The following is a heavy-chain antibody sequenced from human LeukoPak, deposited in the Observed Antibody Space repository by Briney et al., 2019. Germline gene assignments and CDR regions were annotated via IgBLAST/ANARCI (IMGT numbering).Heavy chain of an antibody. CDR1: GFTFSSYG. CDR2: IWYDGSNK. Sequence: PGGSLRLSCAASGFTFSSYGMHWVRQAPGKGLEWVAFIWYDGSNKYYAGSVKGRFTISRDNSKNTLYLQMNSLRAEDTAVYYCAKQRYQLLYDLDYYYYMDVWGKGTTVTVSS. D-gene: IGHD2-2*02. J-gene: IGHJ6*03. CDR3: AKQRYQLLYDLDYYYYMDV. V-gene: IGHV3-30*02.